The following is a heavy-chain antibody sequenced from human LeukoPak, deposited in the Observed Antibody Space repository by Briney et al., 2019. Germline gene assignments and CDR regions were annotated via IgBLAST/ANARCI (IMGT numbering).Heavy chain of an antibody. Sequence: SETLSLTCTVSGGSISSYYWSWIRQPPGKGLEWIGYIYYSGSTNYNPSLKSRVTISVDTSKNQFSLRLNSVTAADTAVYYCARRLAVTGRYYFDYWGQGTLVTVSS. CDR3: ARRLAVTGRYYFDY. CDR2: IYYSGST. D-gene: IGHD6-13*01. J-gene: IGHJ4*02. CDR1: GGSISSYY. V-gene: IGHV4-59*01.